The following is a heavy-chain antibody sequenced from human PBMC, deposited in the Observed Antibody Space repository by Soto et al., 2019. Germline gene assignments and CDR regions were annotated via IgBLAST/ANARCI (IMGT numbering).Heavy chain of an antibody. CDR1: GADINTYC. V-gene: IGHV4-4*07. J-gene: IGHJ6*02. Sequence: SETLSLTCSVSGADINTYCCTWIRQPAGKGLEWIGRIYTSASINYNPSLKGRVTLSVDTSTNQVSLRLASVTAADTAIYYCARDREAGYNFYYGMDVWGQGTTVTVSS. CDR2: IYTSASI. CDR3: ARDREAGYNFYYGMDV. D-gene: IGHD6-19*01.